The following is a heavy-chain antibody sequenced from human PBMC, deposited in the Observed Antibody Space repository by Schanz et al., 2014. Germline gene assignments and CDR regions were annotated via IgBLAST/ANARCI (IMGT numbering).Heavy chain of an antibody. D-gene: IGHD3-10*01. CDR2: ISGSGAST. V-gene: IGHV3-23*04. CDR3: AKDQGSYGSGSYSYFDY. Sequence: EVQLVESGGDLVQPGGSQRLSCAASGFIVSSTYMTWVRQAPGKGLEWVSAISGSGASTYYADSVKGRFTISRDNSKNTLYLQMNSLRAEDTAVYYCAKDQGSYGSGSYSYFDYWGQGTLATVSS. J-gene: IGHJ4*02. CDR1: GFIVSSTY.